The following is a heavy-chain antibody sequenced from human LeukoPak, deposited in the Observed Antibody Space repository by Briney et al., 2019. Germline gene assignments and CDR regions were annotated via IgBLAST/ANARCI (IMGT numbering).Heavy chain of an antibody. J-gene: IGHJ4*02. D-gene: IGHD3-10*01. CDR1: GGSISSSSYY. V-gene: IGHV4-39*07. CDR3: ARENGSGSFDY. CDR2: IYYSGST. Sequence: SETLSLTCTVSGGSISSSSYYWGWIRQPPGKGLEWIGSIYYSGSTYYNPSLKSRVAISVDTSKNQFSLKLSSVTAADTAVYYCARENGSGSFDYWGQGTLVTVSS.